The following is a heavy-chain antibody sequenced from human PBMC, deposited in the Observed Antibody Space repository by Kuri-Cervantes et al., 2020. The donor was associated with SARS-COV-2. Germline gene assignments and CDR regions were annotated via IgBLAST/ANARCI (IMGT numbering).Heavy chain of an antibody. CDR1: GYTFTSYD. J-gene: IGHJ4*02. V-gene: IGHV1-8*01. CDR3: ARASGYCSISWCSFPFDY. D-gene: IGHD2-2*01. Sequence: ASVKVSCKASGYTFTSYDINWVRQATGQGLEWMGWMNPNSGNTGYAQKFQGRVTMTRNTSISTAYMELSSLRSDDTAVYYCARASGYCSISWCSFPFDYWGQGTLVTVSS. CDR2: MNPNSGNT.